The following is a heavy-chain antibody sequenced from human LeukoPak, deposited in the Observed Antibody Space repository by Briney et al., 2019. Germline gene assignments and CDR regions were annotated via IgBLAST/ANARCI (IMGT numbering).Heavy chain of an antibody. CDR1: GYTFTSYG. Sequence: ASVKVSCKASGYTFTSYGISWVRQAPGQGLEWMGWISAYCGNTNYAQKLQGRVTMTTDTSTSTAYMELRSLRSDDTAVYYCARDEEAVAGTRGFDYWGQGTLVTVSS. V-gene: IGHV1-18*01. CDR3: ARDEEAVAGTRGFDY. J-gene: IGHJ4*02. D-gene: IGHD6-19*01. CDR2: ISAYCGNT.